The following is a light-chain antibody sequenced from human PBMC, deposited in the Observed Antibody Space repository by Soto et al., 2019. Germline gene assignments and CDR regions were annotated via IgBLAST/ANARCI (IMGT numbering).Light chain of an antibody. CDR1: QSVPRH. J-gene: IGKJ5*01. CDR2: DAS. V-gene: IGKV3-11*01. Sequence: EIVLTQSPASLSLSPGERATVSCRASQSVPRHLAWYQQRPGLAPRLLIYDASTRATGIPDRFSGSGSGTDFILTISSLEPEEFAVYYCQQSNNWPPEITFGQGTRLEIK. CDR3: QQSNNWPPEIT.